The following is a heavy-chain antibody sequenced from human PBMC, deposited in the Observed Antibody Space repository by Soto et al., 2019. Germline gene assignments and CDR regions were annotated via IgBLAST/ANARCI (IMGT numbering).Heavy chain of an antibody. CDR2: ISGSGGST. CDR1: GFTFSSYA. D-gene: IGHD3-3*01. J-gene: IGHJ5*02. CDR3: AKDRSGELGGNWFDP. Sequence: PGGSLRLSCAASGFTFSSYAMSWVRQAPGKGLEWVSAISGSGGSTYYADSVKGRFTISRDNSKNTLYLQMNSLRAEDTAVYYCAKDRSGELGGNWFDPWGQGTLVTVSS. V-gene: IGHV3-23*01.